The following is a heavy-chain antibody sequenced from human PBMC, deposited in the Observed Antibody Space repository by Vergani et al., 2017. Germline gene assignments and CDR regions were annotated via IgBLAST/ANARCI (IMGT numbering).Heavy chain of an antibody. J-gene: IGHJ5*02. V-gene: IGHV1-3*01. D-gene: IGHD3-10*01. CDR1: GYTFTSYA. CDR3: ARDIPFYGSGSTSSWGWFDP. Sequence: QVQLVQSGAEVKKPGASVKVSCKASGYTFTSYAMHWVRQAPGQRLEWMGWINAGNGNTKYSQKFQGRVTITRDTSASTAYMELSSLRSEDTAVYYCARDIPFYGSGSTSSWGWFDPWGQGTLVTVSS. CDR2: INAGNGNT.